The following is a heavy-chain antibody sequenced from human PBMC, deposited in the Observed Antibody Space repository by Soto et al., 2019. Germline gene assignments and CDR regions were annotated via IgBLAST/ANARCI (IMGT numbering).Heavy chain of an antibody. CDR3: ARVSSVAGFFYYFDY. V-gene: IGHV1-18*04. CDR2: ISAYNGNT. J-gene: IGHJ4*02. CDR1: GYTFTSYG. Sequence: ASVKVSCKASGYTFTSYGISWVRQAPGQGLEWMGWISAYNGNTNYAQKLQGRVTMTTDTSTSTAYMELRSLRSDDTAVYYCARVSSVAGFFYYFDYWGQGTLVTVSA. D-gene: IGHD6-19*01.